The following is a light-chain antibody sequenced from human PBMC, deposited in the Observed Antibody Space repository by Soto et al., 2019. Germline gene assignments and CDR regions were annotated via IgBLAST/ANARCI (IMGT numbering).Light chain of an antibody. CDR3: QVWDSSSDHVV. CDR1: NIGGKS. J-gene: IGLJ2*01. V-gene: IGLV3-21*04. Sequence: SYELTQPPSVSVAPGETARITCGGNNIGGKSVHWYQQKPGQAPVLVIYYDSDRPSGIPERFSGSNSGNTATLTNSRVEAGDEADYYCQVWDSSSDHVVFGGGTKLTVL. CDR2: YDS.